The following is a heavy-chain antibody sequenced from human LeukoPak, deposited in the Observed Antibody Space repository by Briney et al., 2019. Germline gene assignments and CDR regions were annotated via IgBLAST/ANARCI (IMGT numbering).Heavy chain of an antibody. CDR1: GFAFSTYV. V-gene: IGHV3-64D*06. Sequence: GGSLRLSCSVSGFAFSTYVMHWVRQAPGKGLEYVSAISSNGDNTYYAGSVKGRFTISRDNSKNTLYLQMSSLRADDTAVYYCVRGTGYWGQGTLVTVSS. CDR2: ISSNGDNT. CDR3: VRGTGY. J-gene: IGHJ4*02.